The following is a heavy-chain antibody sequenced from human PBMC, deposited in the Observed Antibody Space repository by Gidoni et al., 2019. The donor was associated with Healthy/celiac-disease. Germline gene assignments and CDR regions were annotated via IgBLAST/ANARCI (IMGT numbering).Heavy chain of an antibody. J-gene: IGHJ4*02. CDR2: INHSGST. V-gene: IGHV4-34*01. CDR3: ASSGVADY. Sequence: QVQLQQWGAGLLTPSETLSLTCAVYGGSFSGYYWSWIRQPPGKGLEWIGEINHSGSTNDNPSLKSRVTIAVDTSKNQFSRKLSSVTAADTAGYYCASSGVADYWGQGTLVTVSS. D-gene: IGHD3-10*01. CDR1: GGSFSGYY.